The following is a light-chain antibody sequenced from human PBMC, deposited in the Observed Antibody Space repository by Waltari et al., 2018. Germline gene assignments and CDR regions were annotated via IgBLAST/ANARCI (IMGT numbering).Light chain of an antibody. V-gene: IGLV1-44*01. CDR3: AARDDSLNDYV. Sequence: QSVLTQPPSAYGTPGQRVTISCSGRRYNIGGKAVSVYQQLPGTAPKLLIYNANQRPSVVPDRFSGSKSGTSASLAISGLQSDDEADYYCAARDDSLNDYVFGTGTKVIVL. CDR1: RYNIGGKA. CDR2: NAN. J-gene: IGLJ1*01.